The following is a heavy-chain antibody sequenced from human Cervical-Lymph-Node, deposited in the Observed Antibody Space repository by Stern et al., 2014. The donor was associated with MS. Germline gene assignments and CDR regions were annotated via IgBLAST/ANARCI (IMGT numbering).Heavy chain of an antibody. CDR1: GFTFSDYY. J-gene: IGHJ4*02. Sequence: VQLVESGGGLVKPGGSLRLSCAASGFTFSDYYMTWIRQAPGKGLEWLSYISPSGDTIYYADSVKGRFIISRDDAKNSLYLQMNILRAEDTAVYYCARDQDGGDWYDYWGQGTLVTVSS. D-gene: IGHD2-21*02. CDR2: ISPSGDTI. V-gene: IGHV3-11*01. CDR3: ARDQDGGDWYDY.